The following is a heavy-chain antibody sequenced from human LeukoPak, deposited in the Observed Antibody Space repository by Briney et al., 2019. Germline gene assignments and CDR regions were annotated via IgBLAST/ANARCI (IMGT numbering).Heavy chain of an antibody. CDR2: ISNDGSRT. V-gene: IGHV3-74*01. J-gene: IGHJ4*02. CDR3: VRDDEGVLLERQVFDH. D-gene: IGHD1-1*01. CDR1: GFTFSHFW. Sequence: PGGSLRLSCAASGFTFSHFWMHWVRQAPGKGLEWVSRISNDGSRTAYADSVKGRFTISRDNAKNTVYLQMNSLRAEDTAIYYCVRDDEGVLLERQVFDHWGQGNLVTVSS.